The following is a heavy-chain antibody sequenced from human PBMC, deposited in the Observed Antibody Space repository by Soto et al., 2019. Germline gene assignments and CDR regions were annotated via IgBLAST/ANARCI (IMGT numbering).Heavy chain of an antibody. J-gene: IGHJ6*03. CDR3: ARRREVGTTPPSSYYMDV. CDR2: INWNGGST. D-gene: IGHD4-4*01. CDR1: GFTFDDYG. V-gene: IGHV3-20*01. Sequence: PGGSLRLSCAASGFTFDDYGMSWVRQAPGKGLEWVSGINWNGGSTGYADSVKGRFTISRDNAKNSLYLQMNSLRAEDTALYHCARRREVGTTPPSSYYMDVWGKGTTVTVSS.